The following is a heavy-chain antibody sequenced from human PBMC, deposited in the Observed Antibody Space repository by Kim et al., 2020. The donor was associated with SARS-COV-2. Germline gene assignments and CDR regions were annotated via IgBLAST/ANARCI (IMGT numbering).Heavy chain of an antibody. V-gene: IGHV3-72*01. D-gene: IGHD3-10*01. Sequence: YPPEYAATVRGRFTISMDDSKNSLYLQMNSLKTADTAVYFCTRDRAGAGDYWGQGTLVTVSS. CDR3: TRDRAGAGDY. J-gene: IGHJ4*02. CDR2: YPP.